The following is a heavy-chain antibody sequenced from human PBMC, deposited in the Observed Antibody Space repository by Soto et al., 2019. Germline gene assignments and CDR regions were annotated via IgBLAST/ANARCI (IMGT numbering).Heavy chain of an antibody. J-gene: IGHJ4*02. CDR3: ARGTRLRFLEWFPTFDY. D-gene: IGHD3-3*01. CDR1: GGSIGSGGYW. V-gene: IGHV4-61*08. CDR2: VSYTGNT. Sequence: SETLSLTCTVSGGSIGSGGYWWSWIRQHPGRGLEWIGFVSYTGNTQYNPSLKSRVTISVDTSKNQFSLKLSSVTAADTAVYYCARGTRLRFLEWFPTFDYWGQGTLVTVSS.